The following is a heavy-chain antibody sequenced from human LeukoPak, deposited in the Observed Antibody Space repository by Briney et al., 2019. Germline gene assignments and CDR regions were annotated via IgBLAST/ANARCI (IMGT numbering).Heavy chain of an antibody. D-gene: IGHD5-18*01. CDR3: ARPRGYSYGSDAFDI. V-gene: IGHV3-66*04. CDR2: MYSGGST. J-gene: IGHJ3*02. Sequence: PAGSLTLTCAASAFTLSSNYMSWVRQAPGKGLEWVSVMYSGGSTYYADSVKGRFTISRDNSKNTLYLQMNSLRAEDTAVYYCARPRGYSYGSDAFDIWGPGTPGSVSS. CDR1: AFTLSSNY.